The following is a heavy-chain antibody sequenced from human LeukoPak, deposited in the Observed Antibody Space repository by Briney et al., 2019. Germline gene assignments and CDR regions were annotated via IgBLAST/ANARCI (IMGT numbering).Heavy chain of an antibody. CDR2: IYYSGST. D-gene: IGHD4-23*01. V-gene: IGHV4-30-4*01. J-gene: IGHJ4*02. CDR3: VGTRLYGNSIQLYYFDY. Sequence: SQTLSLTCTVSGGSISSGDYYWSWIRQPPGKGLEWIGYIYYSGSTYYNPSLKSRVTISVDTSKNQFSLKLSSVTAADTAVYYCVGTRLYGNSIQLYYFDYWGQGTLVTVSS. CDR1: GGSISSGDYY.